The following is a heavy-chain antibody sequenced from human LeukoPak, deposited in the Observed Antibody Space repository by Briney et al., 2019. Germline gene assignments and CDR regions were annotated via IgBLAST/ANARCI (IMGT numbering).Heavy chain of an antibody. CDR1: GGSISSGGYS. D-gene: IGHD5-18*01. Sequence: SETLSLTCAVSGGSISSGGYSWSWIRQPPGKGLEWIGYIYHSGSTYYNPSLKSRVTISVDRSKNQFSLKLSSVTAADTAVYYCARKNTDTAHDAFDIWGQGTMVTVSS. J-gene: IGHJ3*02. V-gene: IGHV4-30-2*01. CDR2: IYHSGST. CDR3: ARKNTDTAHDAFDI.